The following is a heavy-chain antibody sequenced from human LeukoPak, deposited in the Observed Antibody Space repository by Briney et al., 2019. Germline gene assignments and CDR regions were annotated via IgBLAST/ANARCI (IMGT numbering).Heavy chain of an antibody. CDR2: VSASGGRT. Sequence: PGGSLRLSCAASGFTFSSHAMSWVRQAPGKGLEWVSTVSASGGRTYYADSVKGRFTISRDNSENTLSLQMYSLRAEDTAVYYCAKVNYGILTGYYSNFDYWGQGTLVTVSS. CDR3: AKVNYGILTGYYSNFDY. V-gene: IGHV3-23*01. CDR1: GFTFSSHA. D-gene: IGHD3-9*01. J-gene: IGHJ4*02.